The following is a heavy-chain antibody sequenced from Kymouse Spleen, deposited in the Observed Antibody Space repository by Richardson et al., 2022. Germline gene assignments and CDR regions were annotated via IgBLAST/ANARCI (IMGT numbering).Heavy chain of an antibody. CDR1: GFTFSSYG. CDR2: ISYDGSNK. J-gene: IGHJ6*02. D-gene: IGHD2-2*02. V-gene: IGHV3-30*18. CDR3: AKARYCSSTSSPYYYYGMDV. Sequence: QVQLVESGGGVVQPGRSLRLSCAASGFTFSSYGMHWVRQAPGKGLEWVAVISYDGSNKYYADSVKGRFTISRDNSKNTLYLQMNSLRAEDTAVYYCAKARYCSSTSSPYYYYGMDVWGQGTTVTVSS.